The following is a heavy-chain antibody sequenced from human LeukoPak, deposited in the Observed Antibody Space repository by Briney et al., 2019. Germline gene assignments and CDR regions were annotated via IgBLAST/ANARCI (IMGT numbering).Heavy chain of an antibody. CDR2: ISAYNGNT. V-gene: IGHV1-18*01. J-gene: IGHJ5*02. Sequence: ASVKVSCKASGYTFTSYGISWVRQAPGQGLEWMGWISAYNGNTNYAQKLQGRVTMTTDTSTSTAYMELRSLRSDDTAVYYCARDDTVVVPAAIYSWFDPWGQGTLVTVSS. CDR3: ARDDTVVVPAAIYSWFDP. D-gene: IGHD2-2*01. CDR1: GYTFTSYG.